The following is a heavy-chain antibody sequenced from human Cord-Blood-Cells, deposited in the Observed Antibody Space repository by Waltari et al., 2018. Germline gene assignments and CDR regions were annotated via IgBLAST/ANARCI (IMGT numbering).Heavy chain of an antibody. Sequence: QVQLPQWGAGLLKPSETLSLPCAVYGGSFSGYYCSWIRQPPGKGLEWIGEINHSGSTNYNRSLKSRVTISVDTSKTQFSLKLSSVTAADTAVYYCAGSGYSSSWYDTWGQGTLVTVSS. CDR2: INHSGST. J-gene: IGHJ5*02. CDR3: AGSGYSSSWYDT. D-gene: IGHD6-13*01. V-gene: IGHV4-34*01. CDR1: GGSFSGYY.